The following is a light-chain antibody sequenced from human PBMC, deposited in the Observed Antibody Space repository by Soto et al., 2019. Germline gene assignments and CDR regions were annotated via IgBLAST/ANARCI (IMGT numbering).Light chain of an antibody. CDR1: NSNIGSNT. Sequence: QSVLTQPPSASGTPGQRVTISCSGSNSNIGSNTVNWFHQLPGTAPKLLIYSNNQRPSGVPDRFSGSKSGTSASLAISGLQSEDEADYYCAAWDGSLNGWVFGGGTKVTVL. V-gene: IGLV1-44*01. CDR2: SNN. J-gene: IGLJ3*02. CDR3: AAWDGSLNGWV.